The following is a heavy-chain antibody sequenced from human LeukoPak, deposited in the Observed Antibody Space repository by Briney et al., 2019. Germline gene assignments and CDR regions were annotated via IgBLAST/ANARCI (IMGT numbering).Heavy chain of an antibody. Sequence: SENLSLTCAVYGGSFSGYYWSWIRQPPGKGLEWIGEINHSGSTNYNPSLKSRVTISVDTSKNQFSLKLSSVTAADTAVYYCATLRPGATYYYYGMDVWGKGTTVTVSS. CDR1: GGSFSGYY. CDR3: ATLRPGATYYYYGMDV. J-gene: IGHJ6*04. D-gene: IGHD1-26*01. V-gene: IGHV4-34*01. CDR2: INHSGST.